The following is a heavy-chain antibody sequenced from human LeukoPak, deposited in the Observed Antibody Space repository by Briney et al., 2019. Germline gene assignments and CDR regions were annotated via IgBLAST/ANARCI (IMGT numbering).Heavy chain of an antibody. Sequence: SGGSLRLSCVASGFAVGSNYMSWVRQAPGKGLEWVSLIYSGGAIRYADSVKGRFTISRDSSKNTLFLQMNDLTVEGTARYYCARRPGNWGQGILVTVSS. CDR1: GFAVGSNY. D-gene: IGHD1-14*01. CDR2: IYSGGAI. CDR3: ARRPGN. V-gene: IGHV3-53*01. J-gene: IGHJ4*02.